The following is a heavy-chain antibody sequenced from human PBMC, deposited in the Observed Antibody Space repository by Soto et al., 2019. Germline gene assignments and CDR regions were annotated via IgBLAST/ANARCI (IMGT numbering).Heavy chain of an antibody. V-gene: IGHV3-15*07. Sequence: EVQLVESGGGLVKPGGSLRLSCAASGFTFNTAWMNWVRQAPGEGVEWVGRIKTSADGGATDYAAPVQGRFTISRDDSKNALYLHMNSLKTEDTAVYYCTTGSVEGVWGQGTTVTVSS. CDR2: IKTSADGGAT. CDR1: GFTFNTAW. D-gene: IGHD2-15*01. J-gene: IGHJ6*02. CDR3: TTGSVEGV.